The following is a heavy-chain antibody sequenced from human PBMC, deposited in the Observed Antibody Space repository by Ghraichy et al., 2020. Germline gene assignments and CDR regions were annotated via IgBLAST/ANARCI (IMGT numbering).Heavy chain of an antibody. D-gene: IGHD3-3*01. CDR2: IWYDGSNK. Sequence: GGSLRLSCAASGFTFSNYGMHWVRQAPGKGLEWVAVIWYDGSNKYYADSVKGRFSISRDNSKNTLYLQINSLRAEDTAVYYCSRGRFLEWFPSGAFHICGQGTVVTVSS. CDR1: GFTFSNYG. J-gene: IGHJ3*02. CDR3: SRGRFLEWFPSGAFHI. V-gene: IGHV3-33*01.